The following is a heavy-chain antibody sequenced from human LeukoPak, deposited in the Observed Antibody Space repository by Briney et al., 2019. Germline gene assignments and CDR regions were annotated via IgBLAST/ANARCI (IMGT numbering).Heavy chain of an antibody. J-gene: IGHJ4*02. Sequence: SETLSLTCTVPVGAISSSSAYWGWMRQPPLKGLEWIGSIYYSKNTYYNPSLKSRVTISADTSKNQFSLTLGSVSATDTAVYYCVSPRGFSYGYFDYWGQGTLVTVSS. D-gene: IGHD5-18*01. CDR2: IYYSKNT. CDR1: VGAISSSSAY. CDR3: VSPRGFSYGYFDY. V-gene: IGHV4-39*01.